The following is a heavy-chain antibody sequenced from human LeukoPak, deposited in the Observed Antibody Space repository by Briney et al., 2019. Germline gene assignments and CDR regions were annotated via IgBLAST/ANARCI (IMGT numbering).Heavy chain of an antibody. CDR1: GGSFSGYY. CDR2: INHSGST. V-gene: IGHV4-34*01. D-gene: IGHD6-19*01. J-gene: IGHJ4*02. CDR3: ARAAYSSGRSDY. Sequence: SETLSLTCAVYGGSFSGYYWSWIRQPPGKGLEWIGEINHSGSTNYNPSLKSRVTISVDTSKNQFSLKLSSVTAADTAVYYCARAAYSSGRSDYWGQGTLVTVSS.